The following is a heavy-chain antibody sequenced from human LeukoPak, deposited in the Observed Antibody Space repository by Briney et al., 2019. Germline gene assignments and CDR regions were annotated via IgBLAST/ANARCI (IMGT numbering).Heavy chain of an antibody. Sequence: GGSLRLSCAASGFTFDDYGMSWVRQAPGKGLGWVSGINLNGGSTGYADSVKGRFTISRDNAKKSLYLQMNSLRAEDTAVYYCARENLMVVAATETESIGGDYYYYMDVWGKGTTVTVSS. CDR2: INLNGGST. CDR3: ARENLMVVAATETESIGGDYYYYMDV. CDR1: GFTFDDYG. V-gene: IGHV3-20*04. D-gene: IGHD2-15*01. J-gene: IGHJ6*03.